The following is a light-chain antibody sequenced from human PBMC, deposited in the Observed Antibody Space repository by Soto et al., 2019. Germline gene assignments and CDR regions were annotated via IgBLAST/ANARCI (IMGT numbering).Light chain of an antibody. V-gene: IGKV3-11*01. CDR3: QQRSNWPRLT. J-gene: IGKJ3*01. Sequence: EIVLTQSPATLSLSPGERATLSCRASQSVSSYLAWYQQKPGQAPRLLIHDASNRATGIPARFSGSGSGTDFTLTISSLEPEDFAVYYCQQRSNWPRLTFGPGTKVDIK. CDR1: QSVSSY. CDR2: DAS.